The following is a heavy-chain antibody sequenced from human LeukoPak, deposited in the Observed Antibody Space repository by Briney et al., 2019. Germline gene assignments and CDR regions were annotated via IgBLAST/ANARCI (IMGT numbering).Heavy chain of an antibody. V-gene: IGHV4-31*01. CDR1: GGSISSGGYY. D-gene: IGHD6-13*01. CDR2: IYYSGST. Sequence: SQTLSLTCTVSGGSISSGGYYSSWIRQHPGKGLEWIGYIYYSGSTYYNPSLKSPVTISVDTSKNQSSLKLSSVTAADTAVYYCARGGAAALFMDVWGKGTTVTVSS. J-gene: IGHJ6*03. CDR3: ARGGAAALFMDV.